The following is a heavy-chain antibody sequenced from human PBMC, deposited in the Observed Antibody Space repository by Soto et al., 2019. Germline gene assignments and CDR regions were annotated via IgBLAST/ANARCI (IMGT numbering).Heavy chain of an antibody. D-gene: IGHD3-22*01. Sequence: SETLSLTCTISGDSFSNHYWTWIRQSPGKGLEWIGYIFHSGITDYNPSVKSRVTISIDTSRNLFSLNLTSVTAADTAVYYCARDRYFYDSRGYYRTLDSWGQGTLVTVS. CDR3: ARDRYFYDSRGYYRTLDS. CDR2: IFHSGIT. V-gene: IGHV4-59*11. CDR1: GDSFSNHY. J-gene: IGHJ5*01.